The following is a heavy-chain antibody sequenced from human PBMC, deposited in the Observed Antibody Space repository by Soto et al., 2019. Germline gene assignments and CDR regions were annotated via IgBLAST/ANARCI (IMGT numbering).Heavy chain of an antibody. Sequence: PGGSLRLSCAASGFTFSSYGMHWVRQAPGKGLEWVAVIWYDGSNKYYADSVKGRFIISRDNSKNTLYLQMNSLRAEDTAVYYCAREIAVAGNDAFDIWGQGTMVTVSS. CDR1: GFTFSSYG. V-gene: IGHV3-33*01. CDR3: AREIAVAGNDAFDI. J-gene: IGHJ3*02. CDR2: IWYDGSNK. D-gene: IGHD6-19*01.